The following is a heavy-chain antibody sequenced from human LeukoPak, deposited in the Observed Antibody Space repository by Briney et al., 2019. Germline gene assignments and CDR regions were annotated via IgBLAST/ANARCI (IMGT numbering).Heavy chain of an antibody. V-gene: IGHV4-59*01. J-gene: IGHJ5*02. CDR3: ARWGAAAEGWFDP. Sequence: SETLSLTCTVSGGSISSYYWSWIRQPPGKGLEWIGYIYYSGSTNYNPSLKSRVTISVDTSKNQFSLKLSSVTAADTAVYYCARWGAAAEGWFDPWGQGTLVTVSS. CDR2: IYYSGST. D-gene: IGHD6-13*01. CDR1: GGSISSYY.